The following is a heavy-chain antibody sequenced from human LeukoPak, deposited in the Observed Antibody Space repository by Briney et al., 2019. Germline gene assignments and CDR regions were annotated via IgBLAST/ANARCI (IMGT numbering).Heavy chain of an antibody. V-gene: IGHV3-23*01. Sequence: PGGSLRLSCAASGFTFSSYAMSWVRQAPGKGLEWVSAISGSGGSTYYADSVKGRFTISRDNSKNTLYLQMNSLRAEDTAVYYCARENDYDYVWGPAYGMDVWGQGTTVTVSS. CDR3: ARENDYDYVWGPAYGMDV. CDR2: ISGSGGST. D-gene: IGHD3-16*01. CDR1: GFTFSSYA. J-gene: IGHJ6*02.